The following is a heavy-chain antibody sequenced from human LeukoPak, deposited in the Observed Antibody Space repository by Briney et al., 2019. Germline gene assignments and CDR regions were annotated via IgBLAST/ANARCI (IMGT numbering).Heavy chain of an antibody. CDR1: GVSISSSYYS. V-gene: IGHV4-39*01. J-gene: IGHJ4*02. CDR3: SRSTSSGSYYEN. CDR2: ISYSGST. Sequence: SETLSLTCTVSGVSISSSYYSWGWLRQPPGKGLEWIGNISYSGSTYYNPSLKSRVTISVDRTKNQFSLKLTSVTAADTAVYFCSRSTSSGSYYENWGQGSLVIVSA. D-gene: IGHD3-10*01.